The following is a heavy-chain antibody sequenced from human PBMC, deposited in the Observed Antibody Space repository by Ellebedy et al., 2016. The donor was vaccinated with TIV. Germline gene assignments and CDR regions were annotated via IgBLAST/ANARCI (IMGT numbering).Heavy chain of an antibody. CDR1: GFTFSSYG. D-gene: IGHD1-26*01. V-gene: IGHV3-30*03. CDR3: LAEVGSRAFHI. J-gene: IGHJ3*02. Sequence: PGGSLRLSCVVSGFTFSSYGMHWVRQAPGKGLEWVAIISYDGSYKDHAASVKGRFTISRDNSKNTLHLQMNSLRDEDTAMYYCLAEVGSRAFHIWGQGTRVTVSS. CDR2: ISYDGSYK.